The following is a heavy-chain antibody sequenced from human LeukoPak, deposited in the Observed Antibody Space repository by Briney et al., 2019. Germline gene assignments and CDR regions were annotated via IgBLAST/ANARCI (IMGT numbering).Heavy chain of an antibody. V-gene: IGHV4-34*01. Sequence: PSETLSLTCAVYGGSFSNYFCSWLRQPPGKGLEWIGEINHGGGTNYNPSLKSRVTISVDTSKNQFSLKLTSVTAAVTAVYYCARGLEYDFWSGNYSDGFDVWDQGTMVTVSS. CDR2: INHGGGT. CDR3: ARGLEYDFWSGNYSDGFDV. CDR1: GGSFSNYF. J-gene: IGHJ3*01. D-gene: IGHD3/OR15-3a*01.